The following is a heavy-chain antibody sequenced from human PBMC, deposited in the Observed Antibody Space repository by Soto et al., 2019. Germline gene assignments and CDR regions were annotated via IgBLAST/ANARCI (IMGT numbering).Heavy chain of an antibody. CDR1: GFTFTHYR. CDR2: VSSDGSST. Sequence: QPGGSLRLSCAASGFTFTHYRIHWVRQAPGKGLVWVSRVSSDGSSTNYADAVKGRFTISRDNSKNMAYLQMNNLTVEDTGVYYCAKAGDWNYVYDFWGQGTLVTVSS. CDR3: AKAGDWNYVYDF. D-gene: IGHD1-7*01. V-gene: IGHV3-74*01. J-gene: IGHJ4*02.